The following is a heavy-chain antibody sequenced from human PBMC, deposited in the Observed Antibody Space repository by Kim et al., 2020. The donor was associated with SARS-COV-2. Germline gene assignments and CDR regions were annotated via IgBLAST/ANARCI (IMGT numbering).Heavy chain of an antibody. Sequence: STIYYADSVKGRFTISRDNAKNSLYLQMNSLRDEDTAVYYCAREREDFDYWGQGTLVTVSS. V-gene: IGHV3-48*02. CDR3: AREREDFDY. CDR2: STI. J-gene: IGHJ4*02.